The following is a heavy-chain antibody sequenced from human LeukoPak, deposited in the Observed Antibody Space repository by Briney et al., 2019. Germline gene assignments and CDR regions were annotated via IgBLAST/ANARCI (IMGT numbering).Heavy chain of an antibody. CDR2: IYYSGST. CDR1: GGSISSSSYY. V-gene: IGHV4-39*01. CDR3: ARRAPYSSGFWFDP. Sequence: PSETLSLTCTVSGGSISSSSYYWGWIRQPPGKGLEWIGSIYYSGSTYYNPSLKSRVTISVDTSKNQFSLKLSSVTAADTAVYYCARRAPYSSGFWFDPWGQGTLVTVSS. D-gene: IGHD6-25*01. J-gene: IGHJ5*02.